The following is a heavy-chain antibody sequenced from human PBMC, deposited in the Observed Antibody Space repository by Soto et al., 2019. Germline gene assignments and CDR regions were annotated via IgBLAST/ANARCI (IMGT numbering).Heavy chain of an antibody. CDR1: GFTFSSYA. V-gene: IGHV3-30-3*01. J-gene: IGHJ4*02. D-gene: IGHD6-13*01. Sequence: QVQLVESGGGVVQPGRSLRLSCAASGFTFSSYAMPWVRQAPGKGLEWVAVISYDGSNKYYADSVKGRFTISRDNSKNTPYLQMNSLRAEDTAVYYCAREEGDSSSWYFDYWGQGTLVTVSS. CDR3: AREEGDSSSWYFDY. CDR2: ISYDGSNK.